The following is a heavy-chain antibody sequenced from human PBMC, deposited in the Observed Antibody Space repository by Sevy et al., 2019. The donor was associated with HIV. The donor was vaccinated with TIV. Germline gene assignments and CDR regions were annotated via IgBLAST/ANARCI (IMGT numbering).Heavy chain of an antibody. Sequence: GGSLRRSCAASGFTFSNSWMYWVRQAPGKGLVWVSRINTDESIRIYADSVKGRFTIPRDNAKNTLYLEMNSLRVEDTAVYYCARTTIRGQGTLVTVSS. J-gene: IGHJ4*02. CDR1: GFTFSNSW. CDR2: INTDESIR. D-gene: IGHD3-10*01. CDR3: ARTTI. V-gene: IGHV3-74*01.